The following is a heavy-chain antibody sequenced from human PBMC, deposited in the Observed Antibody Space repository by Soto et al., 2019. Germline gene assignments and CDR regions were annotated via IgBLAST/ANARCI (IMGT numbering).Heavy chain of an antibody. D-gene: IGHD4-4*01. V-gene: IGHV4-31*03. Sequence: SSETLSLTCTVSGGSISSGGYYWSWIRQHPGKGLEWIGYIYYSGSTYYNPPLKSRVTISVDTSKNQFSLNLTSVTAADTAVYYCAREKTIVHWFDPWGQGTLVTVSS. CDR3: AREKTIVHWFDP. CDR1: GGSISSGGYY. J-gene: IGHJ5*02. CDR2: IYYSGST.